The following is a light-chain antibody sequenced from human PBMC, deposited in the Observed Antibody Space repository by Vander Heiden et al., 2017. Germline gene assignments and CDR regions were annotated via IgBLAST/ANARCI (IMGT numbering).Light chain of an antibody. CDR3: QQYGTSGGIT. V-gene: IGKV3-20*01. Sequence: EIVLTPSPGTLSSSPGERVTLSCRASQSIGSSYLAWYQQKPGQAPRLLIYFASTTDTGIPDRLSGSGSGRDFALTISRLEPEDFAVYYCQQYGTSGGITFGPGTKVDIK. J-gene: IGKJ3*01. CDR1: QSIGSSY. CDR2: FAS.